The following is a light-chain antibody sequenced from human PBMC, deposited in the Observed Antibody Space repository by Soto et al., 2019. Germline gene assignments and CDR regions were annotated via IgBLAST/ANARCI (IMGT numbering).Light chain of an antibody. Sequence: QSVLTQSPSASGTPGQRITIYCSGSTSSIGSNAVNWYQQFPGTAPTFLIYNDDQRPSGVPDRFSGSKSGTSASLAISGLHSDDEADYYCATWDDSLNAFVFGTGTKLTVL. CDR2: NDD. V-gene: IGLV1-44*01. J-gene: IGLJ1*01. CDR3: ATWDDSLNAFV. CDR1: TSSIGSNA.